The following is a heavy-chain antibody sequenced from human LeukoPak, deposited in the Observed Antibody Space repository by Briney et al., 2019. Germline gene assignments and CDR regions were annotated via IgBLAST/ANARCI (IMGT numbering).Heavy chain of an antibody. V-gene: IGHV4-59*01. CDR1: GGSISSYY. J-gene: IGHJ3*02. CDR2: IYYSGST. Sequence: SETLSLTCTVSGGSISSYYWSWIRQPPGKGLEWIGYIYYSGSTNYNPSLKSRVTISVDTSKNQFSLKLSSVTAADTAVYYCAREGYYYDSSGYYAHRDAFDIWGQGTMVTVSS. CDR3: AREGYYYDSSGYYAHRDAFDI. D-gene: IGHD3-22*01.